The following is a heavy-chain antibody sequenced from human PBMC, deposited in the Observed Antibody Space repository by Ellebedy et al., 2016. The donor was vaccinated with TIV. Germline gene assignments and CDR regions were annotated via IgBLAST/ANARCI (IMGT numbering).Heavy chain of an antibody. D-gene: IGHD5-24*01. J-gene: IGHJ3*02. V-gene: IGHV3-23*01. CDR1: GFTFSTYA. CDR2: ISGSGTTS. Sequence: GESLKISCAASGFTFSTYAMTWVRQAPGKGLEWVSHISGSGTTSYSADSVKGRFTISRDNSKNTLYLQMNSLRVEDTAVYYCAKEWGDGYNEDAFDIWGQGTMVTVSS. CDR3: AKEWGDGYNEDAFDI.